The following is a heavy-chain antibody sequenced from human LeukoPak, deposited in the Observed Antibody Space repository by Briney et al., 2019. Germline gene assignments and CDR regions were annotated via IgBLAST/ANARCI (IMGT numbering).Heavy chain of an antibody. CDR2: INPSGGST. CDR1: GYTFTSYY. D-gene: IGHD5-18*01. J-gene: IGHJ4*02. Sequence: ASVKVSCKASGYTFTSYYMHWVRQAPGQGLEWMGIINPSGGSTSYAQKFQGRVTMTRDMSTSTVYMELSSLRSEDTAVYYCARGSMDTAMDYFDYFDYWGQGTLVTVSS. V-gene: IGHV1-46*01. CDR3: ARGSMDTAMDYFDYFDY.